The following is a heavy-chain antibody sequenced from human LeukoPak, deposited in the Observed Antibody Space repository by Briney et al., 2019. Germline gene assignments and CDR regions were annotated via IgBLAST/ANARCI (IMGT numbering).Heavy chain of an antibody. Sequence: GGSLRLSCAASGFTFSNYGMHWVRQAPGKGLEWVAIIWYDGSNKYYADSVKGRFTISRDTSKNTLYLQMNSLRAEDTAVYYCARDRYGGSSGGEVDYWGQGTLVTVSS. CDR3: ARDRYGGSSGGEVDY. CDR2: IWYDGSNK. CDR1: GFTFSNYG. J-gene: IGHJ4*02. V-gene: IGHV3-33*01. D-gene: IGHD4-23*01.